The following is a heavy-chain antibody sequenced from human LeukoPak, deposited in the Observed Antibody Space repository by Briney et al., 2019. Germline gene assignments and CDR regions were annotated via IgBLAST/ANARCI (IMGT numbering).Heavy chain of an antibody. V-gene: IGHV3-33*08. D-gene: IGHD1-26*01. J-gene: IGHJ4*02. Sequence: GGSLRLSCAASGFTFSNYWMSWVRQAPGKGLEWVAVIWYDGSNKYYADSVKGRFTISRDNSKNTLYLQMNSLRAEGTAVYYCARFVGATTHYFDYWGQGTLVTVSS. CDR1: GFTFSNYW. CDR3: ARFVGATTHYFDY. CDR2: IWYDGSNK.